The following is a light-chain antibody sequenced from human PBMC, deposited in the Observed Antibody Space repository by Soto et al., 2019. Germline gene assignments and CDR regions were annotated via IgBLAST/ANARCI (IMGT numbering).Light chain of an antibody. CDR2: ATS. J-gene: IGKJ1*01. Sequence: DVQLTQSPSSLSAYIGDRVIITCRASRGVGRWLAWYQQKPEKAPKSLIYATSTLQSSVPSRFNGSGSGTHFSLTISSQQPEDVATYYCQQYGSFPPTFGRGTKVEI. V-gene: IGKV1D-16*01. CDR3: QQYGSFPPT. CDR1: RGVGRW.